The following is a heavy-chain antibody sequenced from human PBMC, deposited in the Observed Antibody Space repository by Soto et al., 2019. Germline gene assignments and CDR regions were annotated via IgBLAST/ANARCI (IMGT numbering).Heavy chain of an antibody. V-gene: IGHV4-34*09. J-gene: IGHJ3*02. CDR2: INHSGST. CDR1: GVSFSGYY. CDR3: ARDWDVHDAFDI. Sequence: SETLSLACAVYGVSFSGYYCTWIRQPPGKGLEWIGEINHSGSTNYNPSLKSRVTISVDTSKNQFSLKLSSVTAADTAVYYCARDWDVHDAFDIRGQRTMVTVSS. D-gene: IGHD3-10*02.